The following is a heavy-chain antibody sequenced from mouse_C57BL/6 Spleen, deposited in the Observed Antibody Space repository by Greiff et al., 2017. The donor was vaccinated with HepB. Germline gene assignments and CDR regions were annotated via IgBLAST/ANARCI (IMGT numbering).Heavy chain of an antibody. CDR1: GYTFTSYW. CDR2: IHPNSGST. D-gene: IGHD3-2*02. V-gene: IGHV1-64*01. CDR3: ARGSSGYLYYFDY. Sequence: VQLQQPGAELVKPGASVKLSCKASGYTFTSYWMHWVKQRPGQGLEWIGMIHPNSGSTNYNEKFKSKATLTVDKSSSTAYMQLSSLTYEDSAVYYCARGSSGYLYYFDYWGQGTTLTISS. J-gene: IGHJ2*01.